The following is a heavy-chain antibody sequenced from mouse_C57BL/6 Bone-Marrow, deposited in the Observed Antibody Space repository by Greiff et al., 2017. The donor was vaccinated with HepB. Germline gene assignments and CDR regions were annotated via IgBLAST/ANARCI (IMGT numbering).Heavy chain of an antibody. CDR1: GYSITSGYY. CDR2: ISYDGSN. Sequence: DVKLVESGPGLVKPSQSLSLTCSVTGYSITSGYYWNWIRQFPGNKLEWMGYISYDGSNNYNPSLKNRISITRDTSKNQFFLKLNSVTTEDTATYYCARDSLYDGYPAWFAYWGQGTLVTVSA. V-gene: IGHV3-6*01. J-gene: IGHJ3*01. D-gene: IGHD2-3*01. CDR3: ARDSLYDGYPAWFAY.